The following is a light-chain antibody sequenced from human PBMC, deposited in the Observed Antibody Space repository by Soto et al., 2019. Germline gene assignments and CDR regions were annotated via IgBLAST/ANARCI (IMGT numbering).Light chain of an antibody. V-gene: IGKV1-5*01. Sequence: DIQMTQSPSTLSASVGDRVTITCRASQSINSWLAWYQQKPRKTTYLLIYDAFSLESVVSSRFSGSGSGTEFTLTISILQPDDFATYYCQQYNSYLLTFGGGTKVDIK. CDR2: DAF. CDR3: QQYNSYLLT. J-gene: IGKJ4*01. CDR1: QSINSW.